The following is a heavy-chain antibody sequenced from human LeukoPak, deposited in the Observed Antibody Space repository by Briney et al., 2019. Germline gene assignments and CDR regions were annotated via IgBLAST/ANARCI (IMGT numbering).Heavy chain of an antibody. CDR2: IYTSGST. CDR3: ARYSSSWYNWFDP. Sequence: SETQSLTCTVSGGSLSSYYWSWIRQPAGKGLEWIGRIYTSGSTNYNPSLKSRVTMSVDTSKCQFSLKLRSVTAADTAVYYCARYSSSWYNWFDPWGQGTLVTVSS. D-gene: IGHD6-13*01. CDR1: GGSLSSYY. J-gene: IGHJ5*02. V-gene: IGHV4-4*07.